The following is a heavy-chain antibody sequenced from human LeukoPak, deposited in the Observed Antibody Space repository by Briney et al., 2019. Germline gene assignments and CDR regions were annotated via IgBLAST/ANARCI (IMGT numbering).Heavy chain of an antibody. V-gene: IGHV4-39*01. CDR1: GVSISSSSYY. D-gene: IGHD2-2*01. Sequence: SQTLSLTCTVSGVSISSSSYYWGWVRQPPWKGLEWLGRIYYSGRTHYNPSLKSRVTISVDTSKNQFSLQLSSLTAPDTAVYYCARRPVIGYCSSTSCYLGAFDIWGQGTMVTVSS. CDR3: ARRPVIGYCSSTSCYLGAFDI. CDR2: IYYSGRT. J-gene: IGHJ3*02.